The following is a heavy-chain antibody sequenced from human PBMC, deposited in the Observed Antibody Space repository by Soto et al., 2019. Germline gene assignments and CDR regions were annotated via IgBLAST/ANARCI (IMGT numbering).Heavy chain of an antibody. CDR1: GGSISSYY. J-gene: IGHJ6*02. CDR2: IYYSGST. D-gene: IGHD6-6*01. V-gene: IGHV4-59*01. Sequence: PSETLSLTCTVSGGSISSYYWSWIRQPPGKGLEWIGYIYYSGSTNYNPSLKSRVTISVHTSKNQFSLKLSSVTAADTAVYYCARTELSILYGMDVWGQGTTVTVSS. CDR3: ARTELSILYGMDV.